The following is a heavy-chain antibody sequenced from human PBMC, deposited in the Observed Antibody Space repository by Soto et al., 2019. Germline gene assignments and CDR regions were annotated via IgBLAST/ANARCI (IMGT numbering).Heavy chain of an antibody. V-gene: IGHV2-5*01. D-gene: IGHD2-2*01. CDR2: IYWNDDK. CDR1: GFSLSSNGVA. J-gene: IGHJ5*02. CDR3: AHKRCGTPSCYRGWFDP. Sequence: QITLKESGPTLVKPTQTLTLTCTFSGFSLSSNGVAVGWIRQPPGKALEWLALIYWNDDKPYSPSLKSRLTRTKETSNNQVVLTMTNMDPVDTATYYCAHKRCGTPSCYRGWFDPWGQGTLVTVSS.